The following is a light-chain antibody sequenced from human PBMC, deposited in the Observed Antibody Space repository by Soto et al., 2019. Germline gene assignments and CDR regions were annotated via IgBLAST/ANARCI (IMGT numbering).Light chain of an antibody. CDR2: DSS. J-gene: IGKJ4*01. Sequence: EIVLTQSPATLSLSPGERATLSCRASQSVGSSLAWYQQKPGQAPRLLINDSSNRATGIPARFSGSGSGTDFTLTSSSLDAEDVAVYYCQQRNDWPLTFGGGTQVEIK. CDR1: QSVGSS. CDR3: QQRNDWPLT. V-gene: IGKV3-11*01.